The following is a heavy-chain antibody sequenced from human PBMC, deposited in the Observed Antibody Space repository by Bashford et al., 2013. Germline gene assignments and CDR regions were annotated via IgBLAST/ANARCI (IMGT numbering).Heavy chain of an antibody. D-gene: IGHD2-15*01. Sequence: VRQAPGKGLEWVSAISGSGGSTYYADSVKGRFTISRDNSKNTLYLQMNSLRAEDTAVYYCAKDLVVVAAGFDYWGQGTLVTVSS. J-gene: IGHJ4*02. V-gene: IGHV3-23*01. CDR3: AKDLVVVAAGFDY. CDR2: ISGSGGST.